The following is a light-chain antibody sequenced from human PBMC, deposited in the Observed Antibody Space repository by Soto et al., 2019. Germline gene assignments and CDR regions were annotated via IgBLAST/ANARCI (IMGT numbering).Light chain of an antibody. Sequence: ALTQPPSASGSPGQSVTISCTGTSSDVGAYNYVSWYQQHAGKAPKLVIYEVTKRPSGVPDRFSGSKSANTASLTVSGLQAEDEADYYCSSFASSNTGVFGGGTKLTVL. V-gene: IGLV2-8*01. J-gene: IGLJ3*02. CDR1: SSDVGAYNY. CDR3: SSFASSNTGV. CDR2: EVT.